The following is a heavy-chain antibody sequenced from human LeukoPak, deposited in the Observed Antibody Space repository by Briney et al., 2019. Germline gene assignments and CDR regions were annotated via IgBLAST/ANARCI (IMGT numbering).Heavy chain of an antibody. J-gene: IGHJ4*02. V-gene: IGHV3-21*01. CDR3: ARDPSSGYYYYFDY. CDR1: GFTFSSYS. CDR2: ISSSSYI. Sequence: GGSLRLSCAASGFTFSSYSMNWVRQAPGKGLEWVSSISSSSYIYYADSVRGRFTISRDNAKNSLYLQMNSLRAEDTAVYYCARDPSSGYYYYFDYWGQGTLVTVSS. D-gene: IGHD3-22*01.